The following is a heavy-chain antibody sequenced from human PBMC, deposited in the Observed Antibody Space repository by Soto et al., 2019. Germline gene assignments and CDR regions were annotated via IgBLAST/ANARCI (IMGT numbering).Heavy chain of an antibody. D-gene: IGHD3-3*01. J-gene: IGHJ6*02. CDR2: IYYTGST. CDR1: GGSVSSESHY. Sequence: QVQLQESGPGLVKPSETLSLTCTVSGGSVSSESHYWSWIRQSPGKGLEWIGYIYYTGSTNYNPSLKGRVTMSVDTSRDQVSLRLRSVTRADTAVYYCARDPYDFRSGYYYYAMEVWGQGTKVTVSS. CDR3: ARDPYDFRSGYYYYAMEV. V-gene: IGHV4-61*01.